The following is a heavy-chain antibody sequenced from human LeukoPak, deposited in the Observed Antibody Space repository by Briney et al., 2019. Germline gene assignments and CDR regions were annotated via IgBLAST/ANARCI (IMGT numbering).Heavy chain of an antibody. Sequence: PGGSLRLSCAASGFTFSSYWMHWVRQAPGKGLVWVSRINSDGSSTSYADSVKGRFTISRDNAKNTLYLQMNSLRAEDTAVYYCAREQYDFWSGYSKSNDYWGQGTLVTVSS. CDR1: GFTFSSYW. CDR3: AREQYDFWSGYSKSNDY. D-gene: IGHD3-3*01. J-gene: IGHJ4*02. V-gene: IGHV3-74*01. CDR2: INSDGSST.